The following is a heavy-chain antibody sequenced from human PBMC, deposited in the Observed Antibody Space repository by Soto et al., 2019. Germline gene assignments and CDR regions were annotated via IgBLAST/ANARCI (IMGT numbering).Heavy chain of an antibody. D-gene: IGHD3-22*01. CDR2: IIPIFGTA. CDR1: GDTFSSYA. CDR3: ARVFLDSSGYYLRGYYFDY. J-gene: IGHJ4*02. V-gene: IGHV1-69*13. Sequence: SVKVSCKASGDTFSSYAISWVRQAPGQGLEWMGGIIPIFGTANYAQKFQGRVTITADESTSTAYMELSSLRSEDTAVYYCARVFLDSSGYYLRGYYFDYWGQGTLVTVSS.